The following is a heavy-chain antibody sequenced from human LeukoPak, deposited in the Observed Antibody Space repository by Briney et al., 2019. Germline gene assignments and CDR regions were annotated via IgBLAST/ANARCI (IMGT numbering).Heavy chain of an antibody. Sequence: SETLSLTCTVSGYSISSGYYWGWIRQPPGKGLEWIGSIYHSGSTYYNPSLKSRVTISVDTSKNQFPLKLSSVTAADTAVYYCARVGQLITMIVLALPHNWFDPWGQGTLVTVSS. CDR1: GYSISSGYY. J-gene: IGHJ5*02. V-gene: IGHV4-38-2*02. D-gene: IGHD3-22*01. CDR2: IYHSGST. CDR3: ARVGQLITMIVLALPHNWFDP.